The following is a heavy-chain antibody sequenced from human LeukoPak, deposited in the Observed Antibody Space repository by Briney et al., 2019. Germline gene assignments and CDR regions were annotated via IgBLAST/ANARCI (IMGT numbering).Heavy chain of an antibody. Sequence: GGSLRLSCAASGITFSNYWMSWVRQAPGKGLEWVANIKQGGSEKYYVDSVKGRFTISRDNAKNSLYLQMNSLRAEDTAVYYCARDLEGAGYTEDYWGQGTLVTVSS. CDR3: ARDLEGAGYTEDY. V-gene: IGHV3-7*03. D-gene: IGHD1-1*01. CDR1: GITFSNYW. CDR2: IKQGGSEK. J-gene: IGHJ4*02.